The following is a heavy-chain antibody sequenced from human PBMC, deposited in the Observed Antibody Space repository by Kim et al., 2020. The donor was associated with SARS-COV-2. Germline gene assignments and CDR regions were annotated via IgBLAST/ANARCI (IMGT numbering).Heavy chain of an antibody. J-gene: IGHJ6*02. CDR1: GGSFSGYY. D-gene: IGHD5-18*01. Sequence: SETLSLTCAVYGGSFSGYYWSWIRQPPGKGLEWIGEINHSGSTNYNPSLKSRVTISVDTSKNQFSLKLSSVTAADTAVYYCALYSYGYLYGMDVWGQGTTVTVSS. CDR2: INHSGST. V-gene: IGHV4-34*01. CDR3: ALYSYGYLYGMDV.